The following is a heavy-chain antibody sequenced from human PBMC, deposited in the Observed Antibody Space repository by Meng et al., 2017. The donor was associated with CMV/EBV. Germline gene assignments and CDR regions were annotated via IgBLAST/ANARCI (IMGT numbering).Heavy chain of an antibody. CDR2: IYYSGTT. D-gene: IGHD1-14*01. V-gene: IGHV4-39*07. J-gene: IGHJ6*02. Sequence: SETLSLTCNASGGSISSTTNYWGWVRQPPGKGLEWIGSIYYSGTTYYSSSLKSRVTLSLDTSKNQFSLRLSSVTAADSAVYYCATDRDHTSFYSGMDVWGQGTTVTVSS. CDR1: GGSISSTTNY. CDR3: ATDRDHTSFYSGMDV.